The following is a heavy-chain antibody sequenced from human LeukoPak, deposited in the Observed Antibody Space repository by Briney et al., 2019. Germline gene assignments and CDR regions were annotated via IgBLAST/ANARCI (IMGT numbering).Heavy chain of an antibody. CDR2: INSDGSST. J-gene: IGHJ4*02. D-gene: IGHD7-27*01. CDR1: GFTFSSYW. Sequence: GGSLSLSCAASGFTFSSYWMHWVRQAPGKGLVWVSRINSDGSSTRYAVSVKGRFTISRHNGKNTLYLQMNSLRAEDTAVYYCARDPFNWGGYWGKGTLVTVSS. CDR3: ARDPFNWGGY. V-gene: IGHV3-74*01.